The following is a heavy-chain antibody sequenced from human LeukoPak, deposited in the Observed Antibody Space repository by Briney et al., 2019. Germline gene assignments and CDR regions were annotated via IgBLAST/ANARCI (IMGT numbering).Heavy chain of an antibody. V-gene: IGHV3-7*01. D-gene: IGHD3-10*02. CDR1: GFTFDDYW. Sequence: GGSLRLSCGASGFTFDDYWMSWVRQAPGQGLEWVANINQDGSEKYYLDSAKGRFTISRDNAKNSLYLQMNSLRAEDTAVYYCARRRMYGVRGVIYFDYWGQGTLVTVSS. CDR2: INQDGSEK. J-gene: IGHJ4*02. CDR3: ARRRMYGVRGVIYFDY.